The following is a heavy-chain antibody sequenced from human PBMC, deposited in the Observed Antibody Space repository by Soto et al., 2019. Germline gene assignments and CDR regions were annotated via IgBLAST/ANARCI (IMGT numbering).Heavy chain of an antibody. CDR2: IYYSGST. D-gene: IGHD5-18*01. CDR1: GGSISSYY. Sequence: PSETLSLTCTVSGGSISSYYWSWIRQPPGKGLEWIGYIYYSGSTNYNPSLKSRVTISVDTSKNQFSLKLSSVTAADMAVYYCARMGYSYGSDYYYYGMDVWGQGTTVTVSS. J-gene: IGHJ6*02. CDR3: ARMGYSYGSDYYYYGMDV. V-gene: IGHV4-59*01.